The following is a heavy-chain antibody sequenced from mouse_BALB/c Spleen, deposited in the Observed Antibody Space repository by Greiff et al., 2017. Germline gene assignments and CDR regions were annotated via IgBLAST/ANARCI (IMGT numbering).Heavy chain of an antibody. D-gene: IGHD1-1*02. CDR2: ISYSGST. J-gene: IGHJ4*01. CDR3: ALWSPYAMDY. Sequence: DVQLQESGPGLVKPSQSLSLTCTVTGYSITSDYAWNWIRQFPGNKLEWMGYISYSGSTSYNPSLKSRISITRDTSKNQFFLQLNSVTTEDTATYYCALWSPYAMDYWGQGTSVTVSS. CDR1: GYSITSDYA. V-gene: IGHV3-2*02.